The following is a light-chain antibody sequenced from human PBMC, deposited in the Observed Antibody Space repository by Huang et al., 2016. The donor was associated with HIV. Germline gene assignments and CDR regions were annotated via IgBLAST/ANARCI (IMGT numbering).Light chain of an antibody. Sequence: DIVMTQSPDSLAVSLCERATINCKSSQSLLYNSNNKNYLAWYQQKPGQPPNLLIYWASSRKSGVPDRFSGSGSETDFTLTISSLQAEDVAVYYCQQHYSSPHTFGQGTKLEIK. CDR3: QQHYSSPHT. CDR2: WAS. V-gene: IGKV4-1*01. CDR1: QSLLYNSNNKNY. J-gene: IGKJ2*01.